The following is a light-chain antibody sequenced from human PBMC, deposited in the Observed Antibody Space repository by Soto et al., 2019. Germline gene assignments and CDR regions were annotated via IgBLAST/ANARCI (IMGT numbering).Light chain of an antibody. J-gene: IGKJ1*01. V-gene: IGKV1-39*01. CDR1: QSISSY. CDR3: QQSYSTPWT. Sequence: SQMPQSPSSLSASIGDSVTITCRASQSISSYLNWYQQKPEKAPKLLIYAASSLQSGVPSRFSGSGSGTDFTLTISSRQPEDFANYYCQQSYSTPWTFGQGTKVEIK. CDR2: AAS.